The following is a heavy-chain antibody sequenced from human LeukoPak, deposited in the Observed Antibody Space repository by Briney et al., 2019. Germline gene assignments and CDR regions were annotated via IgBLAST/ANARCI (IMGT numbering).Heavy chain of an antibody. J-gene: IGHJ4*02. CDR1: GGSISSSSYY. V-gene: IGHV4-39*01. D-gene: IGHD2-2*01. Sequence: PSETLSLTCTVSGGSISSSSYYWGWIRQPPGKGLEWIGSIYYSGSTYYNPSLKSRVTISVDTSKNQFSLKLSSVTAADTAVYYCADLGYCSSTSCNFDYWGQGTLVTVSS. CDR3: ADLGYCSSTSCNFDY. CDR2: IYYSGST.